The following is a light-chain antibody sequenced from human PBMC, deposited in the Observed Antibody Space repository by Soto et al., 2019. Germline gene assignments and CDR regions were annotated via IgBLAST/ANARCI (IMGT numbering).Light chain of an antibody. CDR1: QSINDW. CDR3: QHWHGFSWT. V-gene: IGKV1-5*03. J-gene: IGKJ1*01. Sequence: DIQMTQSPSTLSASVGDRVTITCRASQSINDWVAWYQQKPGRAPKFLIYKASNLESGVPSRFSGSGSGTEFTLPISSLQPDDFATYYCQHWHGFSWTFDQGTKVEIK. CDR2: KAS.